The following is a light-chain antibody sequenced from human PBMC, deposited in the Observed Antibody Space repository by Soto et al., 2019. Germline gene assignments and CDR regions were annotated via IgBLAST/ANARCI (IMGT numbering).Light chain of an antibody. CDR2: GAS. CDR1: QSVSSN. Sequence: MKKSVVSFSVNPRERASLSCSASQSVSSNLAWYQQKPGQAPRLLIYGASTRATGVPAKFSGSGSGTEFTLTISSLQSEDFVLDYCQQYHFWLITFGHLRRLE. J-gene: IGKJ5*01. CDR3: QQYHFWLIT. V-gene: IGKV3-15*01.